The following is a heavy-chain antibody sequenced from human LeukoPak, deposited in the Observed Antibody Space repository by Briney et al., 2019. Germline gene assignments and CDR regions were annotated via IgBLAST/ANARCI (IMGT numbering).Heavy chain of an antibody. CDR1: GFTFSSYE. CDR2: ISSNGSTI. D-gene: IGHD3-10*01. V-gene: IGHV3-48*03. J-gene: IGHJ4*02. Sequence: GGSLRLSCAASGFTFSSYEMNWVRQAPGKGLEWVSYISSNGSTIYYADSVKGRFTISRDNAKNSLYLQMNSLRAEDTAVYYCASNLPLTMVRGVIIGGFDYWGQGTLVTVSS. CDR3: ASNLPLTMVRGVIIGGFDY.